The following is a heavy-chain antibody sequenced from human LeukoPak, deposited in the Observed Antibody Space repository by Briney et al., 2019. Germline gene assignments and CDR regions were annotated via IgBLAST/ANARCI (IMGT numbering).Heavy chain of an antibody. J-gene: IGHJ4*02. D-gene: IGHD2-15*01. V-gene: IGHV3-43*02. CDR2: VNGDGYT. CDR1: GFNFGANS. CDR3: AKDIGGGLLEY. Sequence: PGGSLRLSCAASGFNFGANSMHWARQVPGKGLEWVSLVNGDGYTYYAASVNGRFTVSRDNSKTSLYLQMSSLRPEDTALYYCAKDIGGGLLEYWGQGTLVTVSS.